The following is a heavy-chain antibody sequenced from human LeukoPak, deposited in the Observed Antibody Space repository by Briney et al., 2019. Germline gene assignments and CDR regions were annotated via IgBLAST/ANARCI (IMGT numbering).Heavy chain of an antibody. V-gene: IGHV3-20*04. CDR3: ARRGRAGYYDDSSLLQNTDYYYYYMDV. D-gene: IGHD3-22*01. CDR1: GFTFDDYG. CDR2: INWNGGST. Sequence: GGSLRLSCAASGFTFDDYGMSWVRQAPGKGLEWVSGINWNGGSTGYADSVKGRFTISRDNAKNSLYLQMNSLRAEDTALYYCARRGRAGYYDDSSLLQNTDYYYYYMDVWGKGTTVTVSS. J-gene: IGHJ6*03.